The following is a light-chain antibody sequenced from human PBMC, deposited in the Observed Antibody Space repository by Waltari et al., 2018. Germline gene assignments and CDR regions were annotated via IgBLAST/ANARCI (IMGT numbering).Light chain of an antibody. CDR1: QGVRID. CDR2: AAR. V-gene: IGKV1-6*01. J-gene: IGKJ4*01. Sequence: AIQMTQSPSSLSASVGDRVIISCRASQGVRIDVGWYQQKAGKAPKLRFYAARSLQSGVPSRFSGSGSGTDFTLSISSLQPEDVPTYYCLQDYTYPFTFGGGTKVEIK. CDR3: LQDYTYPFT.